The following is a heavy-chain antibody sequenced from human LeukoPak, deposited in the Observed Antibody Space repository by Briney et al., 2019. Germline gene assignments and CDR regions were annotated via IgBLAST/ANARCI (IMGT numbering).Heavy chain of an antibody. Sequence: GGSLRLSCAASGFTFSSYAMNWVRQAPGKGLEWVSGISGSGGSTYYADSVKGRFTISRDNAQNALFLQMDSLRVEDTAVYYCAAGTAADYWGQGTRVTVSS. V-gene: IGHV3-23*01. J-gene: IGHJ4*02. CDR3: AAGTAADY. CDR2: ISGSGGST. CDR1: GFTFSSYA. D-gene: IGHD6-13*01.